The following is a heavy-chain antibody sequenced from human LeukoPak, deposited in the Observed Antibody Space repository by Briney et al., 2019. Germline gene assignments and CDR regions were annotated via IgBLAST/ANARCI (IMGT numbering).Heavy chain of an antibody. CDR1: GFTVSSNY. CDR2: IYSGGST. J-gene: IGHJ4*02. Sequence: GRSLRLSCAASGFTVSSNYMSWVRQAPGKGLEWVSVIYSGGSTYYADSVKGRFTISRDNSKNTLYLQMNSLRAEDTAVYYCAKSAGSYHRQYYFDYWGQGTLVTVSS. D-gene: IGHD1-26*01. CDR3: AKSAGSYHRQYYFDY. V-gene: IGHV3-53*01.